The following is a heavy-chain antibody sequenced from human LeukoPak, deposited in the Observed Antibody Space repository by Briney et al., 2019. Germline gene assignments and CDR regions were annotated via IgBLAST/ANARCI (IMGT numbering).Heavy chain of an antibody. J-gene: IGHJ3*01. CDR1: GFTFSSYA. CDR3: AKWGATSGWYFPDAFDF. Sequence: HAGGSLRLSCAASGFTFSSYAMSWVRQAPGKGLEWVSGVSGSGGSAFYADSVQGRVTISRDNSKNMLYLQMKSLRAEDTAAYYCAKWGATSGWYFPDAFDFWGHGTVVTVSS. CDR2: VSGSGGSA. V-gene: IGHV3-23*01. D-gene: IGHD6-19*01.